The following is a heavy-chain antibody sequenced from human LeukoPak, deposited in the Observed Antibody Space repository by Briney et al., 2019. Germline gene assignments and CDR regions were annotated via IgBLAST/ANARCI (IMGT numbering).Heavy chain of an antibody. CDR3: AKDNYYDSSGYP. V-gene: IGHV3-23*01. J-gene: IGHJ5*02. CDR2: ISGSGGST. Sequence: GGSLRLSCAASGFTFSSYAMSWVRQAPGKGREWVSAISGSGGSTYYADSVKGRFTISRDNSKNTLYLQMNSLRAGDTAVYYCAKDNYYDSSGYPWGQGTLVTVSS. CDR1: GFTFSSYA. D-gene: IGHD3-22*01.